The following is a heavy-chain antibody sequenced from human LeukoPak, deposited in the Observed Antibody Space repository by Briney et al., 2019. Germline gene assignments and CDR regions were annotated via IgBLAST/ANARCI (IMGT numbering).Heavy chain of an antibody. Sequence: SQTLSLTCTVSGGSINSGDYYWNWIRQHPGTGLEWIGYTYYSGNTYYNPSLKSRITISVDTSKNQFSLKLTSVTAADTAVYYCARKNDYGQEFDYWGQGTLVTVSS. J-gene: IGHJ4*02. D-gene: IGHD4-17*01. CDR1: GGSINSGDYY. CDR3: ARKNDYGQEFDY. CDR2: TYYSGNT. V-gene: IGHV4-31*03.